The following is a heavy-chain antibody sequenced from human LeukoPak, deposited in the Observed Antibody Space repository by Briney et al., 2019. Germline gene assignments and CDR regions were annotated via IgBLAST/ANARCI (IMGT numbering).Heavy chain of an antibody. CDR3: ARHGPMKERFYVPPPIDY. CDR1: GGSISSYY. D-gene: IGHD1-26*01. Sequence: SETLSLTCTVSGGSISSYYWSWLRQPPGKGLEWIGYIYYSGSTNYNPSLKSRVTISVDTSKNQFSLKLSSVTAADTAVYYCARHGPMKERFYVPPPIDYWGQGTLVTVSS. CDR2: IYYSGST. J-gene: IGHJ4*02. V-gene: IGHV4-59*08.